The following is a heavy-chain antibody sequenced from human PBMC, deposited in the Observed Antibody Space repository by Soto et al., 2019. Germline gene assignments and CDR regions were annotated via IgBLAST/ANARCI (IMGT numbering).Heavy chain of an antibody. V-gene: IGHV3-30-3*01. CDR2: ISYDGSNK. CDR3: ARARSGVAARPLY. D-gene: IGHD6-6*01. J-gene: IGHJ4*02. Sequence: QVQVVESGGGVVQPGRSLRLSCAASGFTFSSYAMHWVRQAPGKGLEWVAVISYDGSNKYYADSVKGRFTISRDNSKNTLYLQMNSLRAEDTAVYYCARARSGVAARPLYWGQGTLVTVSS. CDR1: GFTFSSYA.